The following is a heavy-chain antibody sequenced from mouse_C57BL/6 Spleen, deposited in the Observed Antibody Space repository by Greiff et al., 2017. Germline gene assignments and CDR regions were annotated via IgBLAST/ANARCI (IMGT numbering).Heavy chain of an antibody. V-gene: IGHV1-55*01. D-gene: IGHD2-3*01. CDR2: IYPGSGST. J-gene: IGHJ4*01. Sequence: QVQLQQPGAELVKPGASVKMSCKASGYTFTSYWITWVKQRPGQGLEWIGDIYPGSGSTNYNEKFKSKATLTVDTSSSTAYMQLSSLTSEDSAVYYCARGLLRERAMDYWGQGTSVTVSS. CDR3: ARGLLRERAMDY. CDR1: GYTFTSYW.